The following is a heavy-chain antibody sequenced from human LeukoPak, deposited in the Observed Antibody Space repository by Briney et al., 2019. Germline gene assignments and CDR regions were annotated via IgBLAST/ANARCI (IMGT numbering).Heavy chain of an antibody. CDR1: GGSISSYY. CDR3: ASRAAAGNFDY. CDR2: IYYSGST. D-gene: IGHD6-13*01. Sequence: PSETLSLTCTVPGGSISSYYWSWIRQPPGKGLEWIGYIYYSGSTNYNPSLKSRVTISVDTSKNQFSLKLSSVTAADTAVYYCASRAAAGNFDYWGQGTLVTVSS. V-gene: IGHV4-59*01. J-gene: IGHJ4*02.